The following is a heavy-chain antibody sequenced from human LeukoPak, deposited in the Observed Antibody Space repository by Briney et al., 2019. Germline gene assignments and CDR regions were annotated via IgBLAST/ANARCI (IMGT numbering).Heavy chain of an antibody. Sequence: GGSLRLSCTASGFIFRSHWMTWVRQSPGKGLEWVANIKEDGSVKYYVDSVKGRFTISRDNTKNALYLQINSLRADDTAVYFCARDSTWLLDYWGQGTLITVSS. D-gene: IGHD6-19*01. CDR2: IKEDGSVK. CDR1: GFIFRSHW. CDR3: ARDSTWLLDY. J-gene: IGHJ4*02. V-gene: IGHV3-7*03.